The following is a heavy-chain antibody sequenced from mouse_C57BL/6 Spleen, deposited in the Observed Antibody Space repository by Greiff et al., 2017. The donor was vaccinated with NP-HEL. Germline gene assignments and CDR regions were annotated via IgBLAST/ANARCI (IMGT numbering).Heavy chain of an antibody. J-gene: IGHJ2*01. V-gene: IGHV2-4*01. D-gene: IGHD2-2*01. CDR3: AKEGMVTRVFDY. Sequence: QVQLKESGPGLVQPSQSLSITCTISGFSLTSYGVHWVRQPPGKGLEWLGVIWSGGSTDYNAAFISRLSISKDNSKSQVFFKMNSLQADDTAIYYCAKEGMVTRVFDYWGQGTTLTVSS. CDR1: GFSLTSYG. CDR2: IWSGGST.